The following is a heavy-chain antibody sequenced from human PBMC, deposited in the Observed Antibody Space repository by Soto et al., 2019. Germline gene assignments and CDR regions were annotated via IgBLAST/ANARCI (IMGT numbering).Heavy chain of an antibody. Sequence: EVQLLESGGGSLRPGGSLRLSCVASGLTFSRYAMTWVRQAPGKGLEWVSAISSSGGSTYYADSVKGRFTISRDNSNDTVYRQKNSLSVDVTDVYDCGQGAPRTSTVHFEPWGQGILGTV. CDR1: GLTFSRYA. CDR2: ISSSGGST. V-gene: IGHV3-23*01. D-gene: IGHD1-1*01. CDR3: GQGAPRTSTVHFEP. J-gene: IGHJ5*02.